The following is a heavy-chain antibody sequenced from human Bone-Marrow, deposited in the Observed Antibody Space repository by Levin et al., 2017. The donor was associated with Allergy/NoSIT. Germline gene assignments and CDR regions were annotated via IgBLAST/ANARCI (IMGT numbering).Heavy chain of an antibody. CDR1: GYTFTNYG. V-gene: IGHV1-18*01. CDR2: ISGDNGKT. D-gene: IGHD6-13*01. Sequence: GESLKISCKASGYTFTNYGINWVRKAPGQGLEWMGWISGDNGKTNYAQNIQYRVTMTTDTSTSTAYMELRSLRSDDTAVYFCARGILGHLMPAAGNDFYYGMDVWGQGTTVIVSS. J-gene: IGHJ6*02. CDR3: ARGILGHLMPAAGNDFYYGMDV.